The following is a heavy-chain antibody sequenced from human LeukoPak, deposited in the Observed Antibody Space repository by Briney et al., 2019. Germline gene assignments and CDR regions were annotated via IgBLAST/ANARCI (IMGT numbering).Heavy chain of an antibody. CDR1: GFTFSSYA. Sequence: GGSLRLSCAASGFTFSSYAMHWVRQAPGKGLEWVAVISYDGSNKYYADSVKGRFTISRDNSKSTLYLQMNSLRAEDTAVYYCARDLSLIVPAAIYDYWGQGTLVTVSS. J-gene: IGHJ4*02. CDR3: ARDLSLIVPAAIYDY. V-gene: IGHV3-30-3*01. CDR2: ISYDGSNK. D-gene: IGHD2-2*01.